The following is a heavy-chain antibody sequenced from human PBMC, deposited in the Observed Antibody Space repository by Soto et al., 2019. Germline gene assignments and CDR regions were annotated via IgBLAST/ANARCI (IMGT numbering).Heavy chain of an antibody. Sequence: PSETLSLTCTVSGGSISSGNYYWSWIRQPPGKGLEWIGYIYYSGGTYYNPSLKSRVTISRDTSKNQFSLKLSSVTAADTAVYYCARTGLTMVRGVIRGNWFDPWGQGTLVTVSS. D-gene: IGHD3-10*01. J-gene: IGHJ5*02. CDR1: GGSISSGNYY. CDR2: IYYSGGT. V-gene: IGHV4-30-4*01. CDR3: ARTGLTMVRGVIRGNWFDP.